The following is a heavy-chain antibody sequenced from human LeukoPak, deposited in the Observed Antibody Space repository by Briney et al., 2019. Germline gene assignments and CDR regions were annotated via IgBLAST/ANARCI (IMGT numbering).Heavy chain of an antibody. CDR1: GFTFSSYC. CDR3: ARQGRAWGSYFLDY. J-gene: IGHJ4*02. D-gene: IGHD3-16*01. CDR2: INSDGSST. V-gene: IGHV3-74*01. Sequence: PGGSLRLSCAASGFTFSSYCMHWVRQAPGKGLVWVSRINSDGSSTSYADSVKGRFAISRDNAKNTLYLQMNSLRAEDTAVYYCARQGRAWGSYFLDYWGEGTLVT.